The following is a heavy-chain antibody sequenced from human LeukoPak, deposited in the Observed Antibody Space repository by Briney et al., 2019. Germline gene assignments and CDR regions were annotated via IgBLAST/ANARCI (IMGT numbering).Heavy chain of an antibody. V-gene: IGHV4-30-2*01. CDR3: ARHSLDSGSFLLFDY. CDR1: GGSISSGGYY. J-gene: IGHJ4*02. CDR2: IYHSGST. Sequence: PSETLSLTCTVSGGSISSGGYYWSWIRQPPGKGLEWIGYIYHSGSTYYNPSLKSRVTISVDTSKNQFSLKLSSVTAADTAVYYCARHSLDSGSFLLFDYWGQGTLVTVSS. D-gene: IGHD1-26*01.